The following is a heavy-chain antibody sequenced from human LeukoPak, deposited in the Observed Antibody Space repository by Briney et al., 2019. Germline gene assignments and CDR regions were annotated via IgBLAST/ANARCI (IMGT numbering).Heavy chain of an antibody. J-gene: IGHJ3*02. CDR3: RRAGSPIDVLVI. CDR1: GFTFSAYA. D-gene: IGHD3-10*01. CDR2: IYSGGST. Sequence: PGGSLRLSCAASGFTFSAYAMTWVRQAPEKGLEWVSVIYSGGSTYYADSAKGRLTISRANSKNTLHLQMNSMRAEDTAVYYFRRAGSPIDVLVIWGQGTSDSVSS. V-gene: IGHV3-53*01.